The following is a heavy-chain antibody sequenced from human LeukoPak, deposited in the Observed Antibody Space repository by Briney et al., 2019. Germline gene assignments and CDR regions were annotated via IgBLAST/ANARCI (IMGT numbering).Heavy chain of an antibody. Sequence: PSETLSLTCTVSGGSISSSSYYWGWIRQPPGKGLEWIGSIYYSGSTYYNPSLKSRVTISVDTSKNQFSLKLSSVTAADTAVYYCARGHNIAARGFTGKYYYYYMDVWGKGTTVTVSS. J-gene: IGHJ6*03. D-gene: IGHD6-6*01. V-gene: IGHV4-39*07. CDR1: GGSISSSSYY. CDR3: ARGHNIAARGFTGKYYYYYMDV. CDR2: IYYSGST.